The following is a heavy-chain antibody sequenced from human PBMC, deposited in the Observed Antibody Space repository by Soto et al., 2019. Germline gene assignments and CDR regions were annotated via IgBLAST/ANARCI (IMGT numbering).Heavy chain of an antibody. Sequence: AASVKVSCKASGGTFSSYTISWVRQAPGQGLEWMGRIIPILGIANYAQKFQGRVTITADKSTSTAYMELSSLRSEDTAVYYCASFYYGSGSFREAFDIWGQGTMVTVSS. D-gene: IGHD3-10*01. V-gene: IGHV1-69*02. J-gene: IGHJ3*02. CDR3: ASFYYGSGSFREAFDI. CDR1: GGTFSSYT. CDR2: IIPILGIA.